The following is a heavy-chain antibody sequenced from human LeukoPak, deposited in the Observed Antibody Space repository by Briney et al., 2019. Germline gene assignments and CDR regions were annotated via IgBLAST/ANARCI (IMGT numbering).Heavy chain of an antibody. CDR1: GGSISGFY. CDR3: ARDFGHYSDSSVYYHNWFDP. J-gene: IGHJ5*02. Sequence: SETLSLTCTVSGGSISGFYWSWIRQPPGEGLEWIGYIHYGGSTNYNPSLKSRVTISVDTSKNQFSLKLSSVTAADTAVYYCARDFGHYSDSSVYYHNWFDPWGQGTLVTVSS. V-gene: IGHV4-59*01. CDR2: IHYGGST. D-gene: IGHD3-22*01.